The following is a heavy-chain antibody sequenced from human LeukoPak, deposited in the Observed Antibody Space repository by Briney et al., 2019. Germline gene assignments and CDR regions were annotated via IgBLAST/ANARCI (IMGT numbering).Heavy chain of an antibody. CDR2: IKQDGSEK. Sequence: GGSLRLSCAASGFTFSSYWMSWVRQAPGKGLEWVANIKQDGSEKYYVDSVKGRFTISRDNAKNSLYLQMNSLRAEDTAVYYCARAPASYYDSSGYYYYFDYWGQGTLVTVSS. CDR3: ARAPASYYDSSGYYYYFDY. CDR1: GFTFSSYW. V-gene: IGHV3-7*01. J-gene: IGHJ4*02. D-gene: IGHD3-22*01.